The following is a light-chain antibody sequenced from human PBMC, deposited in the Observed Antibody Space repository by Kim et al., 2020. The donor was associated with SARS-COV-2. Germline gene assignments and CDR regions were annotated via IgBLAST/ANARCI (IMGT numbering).Light chain of an antibody. CDR2: AAS. Sequence: DIQLTQSPSSLSASIGDRVTITCRASQNIHKSLNWYQHKPGKAPTLLIYAASSLQNGVPSTFGGSGSGTDFTLTITSLQPEDLATYYCQQYYNNPLTFGQGTRLEIK. CDR1: QNIHKS. CDR3: QQYYNNPLT. J-gene: IGKJ5*01. V-gene: IGKV1-39*01.